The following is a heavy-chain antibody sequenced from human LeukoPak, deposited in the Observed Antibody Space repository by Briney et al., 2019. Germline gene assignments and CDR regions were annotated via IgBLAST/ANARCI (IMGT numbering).Heavy chain of an antibody. CDR1: GYTFTSYG. J-gene: IGHJ4*02. Sequence: ASVKVSCKASGYTFTSYGISWVRQAPGQGLEWMGWINPNSGGTNYAQKFQGRVTMTRDTSISTAYMELSRLRSDDTAVYYCARARSRLELDYWGQGTLVTVSS. CDR3: ARARSRLELDY. CDR2: INPNSGGT. D-gene: IGHD1-7*01. V-gene: IGHV1-2*02.